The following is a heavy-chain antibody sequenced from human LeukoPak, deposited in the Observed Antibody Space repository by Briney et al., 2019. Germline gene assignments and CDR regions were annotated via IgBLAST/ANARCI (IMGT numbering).Heavy chain of an antibody. D-gene: IGHD2-15*01. Sequence: SETPSLTCTVSGGSISSSSYYWGWIRQPPGKGLEWIGSIYYSGSTYYNPSLKSRVTISVDTSKDQFSLKLSSVTAADTAVYYCARLVEVGVWFDPWGQGTLVTVSS. CDR1: GGSISSSSYY. CDR3: ARLVEVGVWFDP. V-gene: IGHV4-39*01. J-gene: IGHJ5*02. CDR2: IYYSGST.